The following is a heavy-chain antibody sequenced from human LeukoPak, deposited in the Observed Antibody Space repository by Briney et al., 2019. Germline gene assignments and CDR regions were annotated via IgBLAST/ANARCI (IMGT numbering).Heavy chain of an antibody. CDR3: ASLGTLVP. J-gene: IGHJ5*02. CDR2: IKQDGSKK. Sequence: GGSLRLSCVASGFPFSSYWMTWVRQAPGKGLEWVANIKQDGSKKSYVDSVKGRFTISRDNAKNTLYLQMNSLRDEDTAVYYCASLGTLVPWGQGTLVTVSS. D-gene: IGHD3-9*01. V-gene: IGHV3-7*01. CDR1: GFPFSSYW.